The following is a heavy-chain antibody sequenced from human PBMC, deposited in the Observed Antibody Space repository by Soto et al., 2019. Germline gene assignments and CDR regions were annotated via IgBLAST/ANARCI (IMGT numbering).Heavy chain of an antibody. V-gene: IGHV3-30*18. CDR2: ISYDGSNK. CDR1: GFTFSSYG. CDR3: AKDRAGTTLYGWFDP. Sequence: GGSLRLSCAASGFTFSSYGMHWVRQAPGKGLEWVAVISYDGSNKYYADSVKGRFTISRDNSKNTLYLQMNSLRAEDTAVYYCAKDRAGTTLYGWFDPWGQGTLVTVSS. D-gene: IGHD1-1*01. J-gene: IGHJ5*02.